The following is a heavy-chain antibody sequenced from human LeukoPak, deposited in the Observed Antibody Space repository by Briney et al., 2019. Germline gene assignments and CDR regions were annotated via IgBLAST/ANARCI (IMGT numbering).Heavy chain of an antibody. D-gene: IGHD1-26*01. Sequence: PSETLSLTCAVYGGSFSGYYWSWIRQPPGEGLEWIGEINHSGSTNSNPSLKSRVTISVDASKNQFSMKLSSVTAADTAVYYCARGGWELPEGSLDYWGQGTLVTVSS. CDR3: ARGGWELPEGSLDY. J-gene: IGHJ4*02. CDR1: GGSFSGYY. CDR2: INHSGST. V-gene: IGHV4-34*01.